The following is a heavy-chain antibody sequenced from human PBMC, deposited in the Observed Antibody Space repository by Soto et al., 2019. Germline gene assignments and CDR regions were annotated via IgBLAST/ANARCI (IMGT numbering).Heavy chain of an antibody. CDR3: PVVVVVAATLQKPCGP. Sequence: KTSETLSLTCTVSGGSISSGGYYWSWIRQHPGKGLEWIGYIYYSGSTYYNPSLKTRVTISVDTSKNQFSLKLSSVTAADTAVYYSPVVVVVAATLQKPCGPWVQETRGT. J-gene: IGHJ5*02. CDR1: GGSISSGGYY. D-gene: IGHD2-15*01. V-gene: IGHV4-31*03. CDR2: IYYSGST.